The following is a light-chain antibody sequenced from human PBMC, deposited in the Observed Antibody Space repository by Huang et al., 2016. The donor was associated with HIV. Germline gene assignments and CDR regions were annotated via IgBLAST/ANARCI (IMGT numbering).Light chain of an antibody. CDR3: QQYNNWPFT. CDR1: QSISSK. V-gene: IGKV3-15*01. CDR2: GAA. Sequence: ERVMTPSPVTLSVSPGERATFSCRASQSISSKLAWYQQKPGQAPRLLIDGAATRSTGIPARFSGSGSGTEFTLTISSLQSEDFAVCYCQQYNNWPFTFGPGTRVDIK. J-gene: IGKJ3*01.